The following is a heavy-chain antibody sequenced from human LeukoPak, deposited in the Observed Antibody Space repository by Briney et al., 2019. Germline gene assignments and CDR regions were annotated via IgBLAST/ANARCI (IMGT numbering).Heavy chain of an antibody. CDR2: ISAYNGNT. J-gene: IGHJ5*02. V-gene: IGHV1-18*01. Sequence: ASVKVSCKASGGTFSSYAISWVRQAPGQGLEWMGWISAYNGNTNYAQKLQGRVTMTTDTSTSTAYMELRSLRSDDTAVYYCARANIVLMVYASYNWFDPWGQGTLVTVSS. D-gene: IGHD2-8*01. CDR3: ARANIVLMVYASYNWFDP. CDR1: GGTFSSYA.